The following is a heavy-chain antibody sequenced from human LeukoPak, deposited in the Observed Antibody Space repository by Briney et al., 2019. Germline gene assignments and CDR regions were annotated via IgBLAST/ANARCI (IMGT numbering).Heavy chain of an antibody. Sequence: SETLSLTCTVSGGAISSYYWSWIRQPAGKGLEWIGRIYTSGSTNYNPSLKSRVTMSVDTSKNQFSLKLSSVTAADTAVYYCARGCSSTSCYLYMDVWGKGTTVTVSS. J-gene: IGHJ6*03. D-gene: IGHD2-2*01. CDR2: IYTSGST. CDR1: GGAISSYY. V-gene: IGHV4-4*07. CDR3: ARGCSSTSCYLYMDV.